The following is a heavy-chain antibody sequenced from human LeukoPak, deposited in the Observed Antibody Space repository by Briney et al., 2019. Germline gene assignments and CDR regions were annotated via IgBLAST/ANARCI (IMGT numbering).Heavy chain of an antibody. J-gene: IGHJ6*03. CDR2: IYYSGST. V-gene: IGHV4-59*01. Sequence: PETLSLTCTVSGGSISSYYWSWIRQPPGKGLEWIGYIYYSGSTNYNPSLKSRVTISVDTSKNQFSLKLSSVTAADTAVYYCARKSKIFAYYYYYYMDVWGKGTTVTVSS. CDR3: ARKSKIFAYYYYYYMDV. CDR1: GGSISSYY. D-gene: IGHD3-3*01.